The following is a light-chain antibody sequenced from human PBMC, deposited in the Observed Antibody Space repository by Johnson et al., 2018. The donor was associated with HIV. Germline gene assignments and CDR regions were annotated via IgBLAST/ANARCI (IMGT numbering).Light chain of an antibody. CDR3: GTWDSSLSAFYV. CDR2: ENN. CDR1: SSNIGKNY. V-gene: IGLV1-51*02. Sequence: QSVLTQPPSVSAAPGQRVTISCSGSSSNIGKNYVSWYQQLPGTAPKLLIYENNKRPSGIPDRFSGSKSGTSATLGITGLQTENEADYYCGTWDSSLSAFYVFGTGTKVTVL. J-gene: IGLJ1*01.